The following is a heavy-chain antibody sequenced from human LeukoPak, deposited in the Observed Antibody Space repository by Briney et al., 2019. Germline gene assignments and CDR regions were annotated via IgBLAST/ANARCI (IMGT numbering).Heavy chain of an antibody. J-gene: IGHJ6*03. CDR3: AKAVVGASSKGFYYYMDV. CDR1: GFTFSSYG. CDR2: ISGSGGST. D-gene: IGHD1-26*01. V-gene: IGHV3-23*01. Sequence: GGTLRLSCAASGFTFSSYGMSWVRQAPGKGLEWVSAISGSGGSTYYADSVKGRFTISRDNSKNTLYLQMNSLRAEDTAVYYCAKAVVGASSKGFYYYMDVWGKGTTVTISS.